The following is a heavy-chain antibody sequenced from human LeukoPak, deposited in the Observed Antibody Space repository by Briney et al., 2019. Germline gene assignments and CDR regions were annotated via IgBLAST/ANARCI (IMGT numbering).Heavy chain of an antibody. CDR3: AKDIGQYYYDSSAYFDY. J-gene: IGHJ4*02. D-gene: IGHD3-22*01. Sequence: PGGSLRLSCAASGFTFSSYAMSWVRQAPGKGLEWVSAISGSGGSTYYADSVKGRFTISRDNSKNTLYLQMNSLRAEDTAVYYCAKDIGQYYYDSSAYFDYWGQGTLVTVSS. V-gene: IGHV3-23*01. CDR1: GFTFSSYA. CDR2: ISGSGGST.